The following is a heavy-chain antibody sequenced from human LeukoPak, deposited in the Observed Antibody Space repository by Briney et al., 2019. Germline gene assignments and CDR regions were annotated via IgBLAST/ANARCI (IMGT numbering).Heavy chain of an antibody. J-gene: IGHJ3*02. V-gene: IGHV1-46*01. CDR3: ARVGKTQKDIVVVPAADDAFDI. D-gene: IGHD2-2*01. CDR2: INPSGGST. CDR1: GYTFTSYY. Sequence: ASVKVSCEASGYTFTSYYMHWVRQAPGQGLEWMGIINPSGGSTSYAQKFQGRVTMTRDMSTSTVYMELSSLRSEDTAVYYCARVGKTQKDIVVVPAADDAFDIWGQGTMVTVSS.